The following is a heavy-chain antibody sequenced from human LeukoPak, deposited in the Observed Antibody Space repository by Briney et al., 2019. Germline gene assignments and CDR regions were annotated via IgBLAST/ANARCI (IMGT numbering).Heavy chain of an antibody. CDR3: AKQLGYCSDGSCYFPY. CDR2: ISYDGSNK. J-gene: IGHJ4*02. CDR1: GFTFGSYA. Sequence: PGGSLRLSCAASGFTFGSYAMHWVRQAPGKGLEWVAVISYDGSNKYYADSVKGRFTISRDNSKNTLYLQMNSLRAEDTAVYYCAKQLGYCSDGSCYFPYWGQGTLVTVSS. D-gene: IGHD2-15*01. V-gene: IGHV3-30-3*02.